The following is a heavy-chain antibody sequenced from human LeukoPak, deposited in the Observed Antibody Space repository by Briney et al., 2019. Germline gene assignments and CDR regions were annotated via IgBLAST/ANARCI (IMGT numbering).Heavy chain of an antibody. CDR1: GFTFNNYV. Sequence: PGGSLRLSCAASGFTFNNYVMTWVRQAPGKGLEWVSTITTSGGSTYYADSVKGRFTISRDNSKNTLYLQMNSLRAEDTAIYYCARRSYYDLDYFDYWGQGTLVTVSS. V-gene: IGHV3-23*01. CDR2: ITTSGGST. J-gene: IGHJ4*02. D-gene: IGHD1-26*01. CDR3: ARRSYYDLDYFDY.